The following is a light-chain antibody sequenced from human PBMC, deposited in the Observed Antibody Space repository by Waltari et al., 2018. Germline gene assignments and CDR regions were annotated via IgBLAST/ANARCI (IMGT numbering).Light chain of an antibody. CDR2: GND. Sequence: QSVLTQPPSASGTPGQRVTISCSGSSSNIGSNTVNWYLQLPGTAPKHLIYGNDPRPSGGPERCSGSKSGTSAARASSGLQAEEEADYYCAAGDDSLNGPVFGGGTKLTVV. CDR1: SSNIGSNT. CDR3: AAGDDSLNGPV. V-gene: IGLV1-44*01. J-gene: IGLJ3*02.